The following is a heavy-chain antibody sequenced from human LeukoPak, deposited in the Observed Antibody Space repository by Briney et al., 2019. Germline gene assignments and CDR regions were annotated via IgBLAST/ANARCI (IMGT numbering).Heavy chain of an antibody. J-gene: IGHJ4*02. Sequence: GGSLRLSCAASGFTFSSYGMSWVRQAPGKGLEWVSAISGSGSSTYYADSVKGRFTISRDNSKNTLYLQMNSLRAEDTAVYYCARAYYYDSSGYETYDYWGQGTLVTVSS. CDR1: GFTFSSYG. CDR2: ISGSGSST. CDR3: ARAYYYDSSGYETYDY. V-gene: IGHV3-23*01. D-gene: IGHD3-22*01.